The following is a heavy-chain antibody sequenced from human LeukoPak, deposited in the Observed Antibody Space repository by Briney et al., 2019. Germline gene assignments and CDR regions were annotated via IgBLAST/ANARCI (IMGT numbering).Heavy chain of an antibody. J-gene: IGHJ4*02. V-gene: IGHV1-69*06. CDR1: GGTFSNYA. D-gene: IGHD6-13*01. Sequence: SVKVSCKASGGTFSNYAINWVRQAPGQGLEWIGGIIPIFGTTNYAQNFQGRVTITADTSTSTAYMELSSLRSKDTALYYCAQGGDNGNWYHYCDFWGQGTRVTVSS. CDR2: IIPIFGTT. CDR3: AQGGDNGNWYHYCDF.